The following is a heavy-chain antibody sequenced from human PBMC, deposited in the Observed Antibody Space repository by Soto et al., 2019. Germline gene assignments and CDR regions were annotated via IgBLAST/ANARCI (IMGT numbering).Heavy chain of an antibody. CDR3: ARDTWDDGGVTLDY. Sequence: ASVKVSCKPSGYTFTNYFIQWLRQAPGQGLEWMGWINPNDGGTNYAQKFQGRVAVTSDTSISTAYMELSRLTSDDTAVYYCARDTWDDGGVTLDYWGQGTLVTVYS. V-gene: IGHV1-2*02. D-gene: IGHD1-1*01. CDR1: GYTFTNYF. CDR2: INPNDGGT. J-gene: IGHJ4*02.